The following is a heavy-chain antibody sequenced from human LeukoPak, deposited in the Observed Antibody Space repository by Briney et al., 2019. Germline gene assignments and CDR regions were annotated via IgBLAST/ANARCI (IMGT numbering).Heavy chain of an antibody. CDR2: IYYSGST. J-gene: IGHJ4*02. CDR1: GGSISSSSYY. D-gene: IGHD4-11*01. Sequence: SETLSLTCTVSGGSISSSSYYWGWIRQPPGKGLEWIGSIYYSGSTYYNPSLKSRVTISVDTSKNQFSLKLSSVTAADTAVYYCAKDLSTVTTGPFDYWGQGTLVTVSS. CDR3: AKDLSTVTTGPFDY. V-gene: IGHV4-39*07.